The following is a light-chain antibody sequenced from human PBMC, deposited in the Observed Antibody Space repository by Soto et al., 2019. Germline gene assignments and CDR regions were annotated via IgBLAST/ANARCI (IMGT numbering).Light chain of an antibody. CDR1: SSDVGGYNY. CDR2: DVS. V-gene: IGLV2-14*01. Sequence: QSALTQPASVSGSPGQSITISCTGTSSDVGGYNYVSWYQQQPGKAPKLMIYDVSNRPSGVSNLFFGSKSGNTASLTISGLHGGDEADYYCSSYTSTSSVLFGGGTKLTVL. J-gene: IGLJ2*01. CDR3: SSYTSTSSVL.